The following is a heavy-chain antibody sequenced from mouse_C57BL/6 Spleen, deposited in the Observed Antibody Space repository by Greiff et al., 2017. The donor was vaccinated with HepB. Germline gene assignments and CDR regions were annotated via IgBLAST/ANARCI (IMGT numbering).Heavy chain of an antibody. CDR3: AKGGNYGEWFAY. Sequence: VQLQQSGAELARPGASVKLSCKASGYTFTSYGISWVKQRTGQGLEWIGEIYPRSGNTYYNEKFKGKATLTADKSSSTAYMELRSLTSEDSAVYFCAKGGNYGEWFAYWGQGTLVTVSA. CDR1: GYTFTSYG. V-gene: IGHV1-81*01. CDR2: IYPRSGNT. J-gene: IGHJ3*01. D-gene: IGHD2-1*01.